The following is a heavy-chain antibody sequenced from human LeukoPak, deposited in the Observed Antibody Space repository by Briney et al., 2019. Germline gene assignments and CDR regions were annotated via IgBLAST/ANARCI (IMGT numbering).Heavy chain of an antibody. Sequence: SVKVSCKASGGTFSSYAISWVRQTPGQGLEWMGGIIPIFGTANYAQKFQGRVTIPADESTSTAYMELSSLRSEDTAVYYCASQSYCSSTSCYPNYGMDVWGQGTTVTVSS. D-gene: IGHD2-2*01. V-gene: IGHV1-69*13. CDR3: ASQSYCSSTSCYPNYGMDV. J-gene: IGHJ6*02. CDR2: IIPIFGTA. CDR1: GGTFSSYA.